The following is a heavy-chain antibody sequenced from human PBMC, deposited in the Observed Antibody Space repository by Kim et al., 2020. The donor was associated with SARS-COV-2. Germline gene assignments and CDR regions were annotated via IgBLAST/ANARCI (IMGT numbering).Heavy chain of an antibody. V-gene: IGHV3-23*01. D-gene: IGHD1-26*01. Sequence: GSTYYADSVKGRFTISRDNSKNTLYLQMNSLRAEDTAVYYCASAELPFDYWGQGTLVTVSS. CDR2: GST. J-gene: IGHJ4*02. CDR3: ASAELPFDY.